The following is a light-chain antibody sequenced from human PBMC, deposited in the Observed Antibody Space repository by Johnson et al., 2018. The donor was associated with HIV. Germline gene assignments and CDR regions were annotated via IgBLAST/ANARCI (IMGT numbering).Light chain of an antibody. CDR1: SSNIGNNY. J-gene: IGLJ1*01. V-gene: IGLV1-51*01. Sequence: QSVLTQPPSVSAAPGQKVTISCSGSSSNIGNNYVSWYQQLPGTAPKLLIYDNNKRPSGIPDRFSGSKSGTSATLGITGLPTGDEADYYCGTWDSNLSAYVFGTGTKVTVL. CDR3: GTWDSNLSAYV. CDR2: DNN.